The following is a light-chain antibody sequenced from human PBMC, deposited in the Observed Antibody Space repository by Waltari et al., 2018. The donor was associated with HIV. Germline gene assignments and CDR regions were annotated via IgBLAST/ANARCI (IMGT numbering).Light chain of an antibody. Sequence: DIQMTQSPSSVSAYVGDRVTITCQASQDIKRYLNWYQQKPGKAPKLLIYDVSHLERGVPSRFSGSGSGTHFTFTISSLQPEDVATYYCQQYENLMALIFGGGTKVEIK. V-gene: IGKV1-33*01. CDR1: QDIKRY. CDR3: QQYENLMALI. CDR2: DVS. J-gene: IGKJ4*01.